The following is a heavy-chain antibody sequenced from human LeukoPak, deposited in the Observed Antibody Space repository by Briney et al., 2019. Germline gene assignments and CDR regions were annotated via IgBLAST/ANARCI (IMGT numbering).Heavy chain of an antibody. Sequence: PGGSLRLSCAASGFTFSSYSMNWVRQAPGKGLEWVAYIRSSSSTIHYADSVKGRFTISRDNAKNSLYLQMNSLRAEDTAVYHCASAFGDFWSGYYPSYYNYYMDVWGKGTTVTVSS. J-gene: IGHJ6*03. CDR2: IRSSSSTI. CDR3: ASAFGDFWSGYYPSYYNYYMDV. D-gene: IGHD3-3*01. V-gene: IGHV3-48*04. CDR1: GFTFSSYS.